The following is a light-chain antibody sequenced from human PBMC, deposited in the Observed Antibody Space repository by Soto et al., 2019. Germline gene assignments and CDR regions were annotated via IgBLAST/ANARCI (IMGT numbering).Light chain of an antibody. CDR3: SSYTSSSTLV. J-gene: IGLJ1*01. CDR2: DVS. V-gene: IGLV2-14*01. CDR1: SSDVGGYNY. Sequence: QSALTQPASVSWSPGQSITISCTGTSSDVGGYNYVSWYQQHPGKAPKLMIDDVSNRPSGVSNRFSGSKSGNTASLTISGLQAEDEADYYCSSYTSSSTLVFGTGTKVTVL.